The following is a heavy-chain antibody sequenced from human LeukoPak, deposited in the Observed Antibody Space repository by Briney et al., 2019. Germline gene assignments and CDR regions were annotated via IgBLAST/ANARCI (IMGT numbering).Heavy chain of an antibody. CDR1: GFTFSSYW. Sequence: GGSLRLSCAASGFTFSSYWMSWVRQAPGKGLEWVANIKQDGSEKYYVDSVKGRFTISRDNAKNSLYLQMNSLRAEDTAVYYCAKVGLTGYPYYFDYWGQGTLVTVSS. D-gene: IGHD3-9*01. V-gene: IGHV3-7*01. CDR2: IKQDGSEK. J-gene: IGHJ4*02. CDR3: AKVGLTGYPYYFDY.